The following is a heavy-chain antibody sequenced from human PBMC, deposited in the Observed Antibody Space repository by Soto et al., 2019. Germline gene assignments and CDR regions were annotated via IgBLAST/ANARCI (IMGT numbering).Heavy chain of an antibody. CDR3: ARTTAVPNTLRSRYFFDY. CDR1: GGSVSDKTYY. D-gene: IGHD4-17*01. V-gene: IGHV4-61*01. J-gene: IGHJ4*02. CDR2: VYYSGTT. Sequence: SETLSLTCSVSGGSVSDKTYYWSWIRQPPGKRLEWIGYVYYSGTTNYNPSLKSRVTISVDLSKNRLSLRLSSVTTADTALYYCARTTAVPNTLRSRYFFDYWGQGTLVTVSS.